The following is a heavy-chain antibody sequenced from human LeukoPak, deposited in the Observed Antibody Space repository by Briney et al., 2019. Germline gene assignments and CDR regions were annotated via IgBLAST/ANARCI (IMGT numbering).Heavy chain of an antibody. CDR2: IYYSGST. CDR1: GGSFSGYY. Sequence: SETLSLTCAVYGGSFSGYYWSWIRQPPGKGLEWIGYIYYSGSTYYNPSLKSRVTISVDTSKNQFSLKLSSVTAADTAVYYCARGHYYDSSGYYQGVFVYWGQGTLVTVSS. V-gene: IGHV4-34*01. CDR3: ARGHYYDSSGYYQGVFVY. D-gene: IGHD3-22*01. J-gene: IGHJ4*02.